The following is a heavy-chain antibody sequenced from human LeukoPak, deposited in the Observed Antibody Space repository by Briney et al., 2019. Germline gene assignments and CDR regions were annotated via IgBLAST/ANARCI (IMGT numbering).Heavy chain of an antibody. D-gene: IGHD3-22*01. CDR2: IKEDGSEK. CDR1: GFTFSSYW. J-gene: IGHJ4*02. V-gene: IGHV3-7*01. Sequence: GGSLRLSCAASGFTFSSYWMSWVRQAPGKGLEWVANIKEDGSEKYYVDSVKCRFTISRDNAKNSLYLQMNSLRAEDTAVYYCARDPYYYDSSGYYPYWGQGTLVTVSS. CDR3: ARDPYYYDSSGYYPY.